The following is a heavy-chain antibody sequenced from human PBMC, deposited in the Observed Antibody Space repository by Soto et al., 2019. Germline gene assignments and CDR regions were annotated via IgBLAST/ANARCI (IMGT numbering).Heavy chain of an antibody. CDR1: GYSFTSYW. CDR3: ARLGEYSGYDFGGMDV. J-gene: IGHJ6*02. D-gene: IGHD5-12*01. Sequence: PGESLKISCKGSGYSFTSYWIGWVRQMPGKGLEWMGIIYPGDSDTRYSPSFQGQVTISADKSISTAYLQWSSLKASDTAMYYCARLGEYSGYDFGGMDVWGQGTTVTVSS. CDR2: IYPGDSDT. V-gene: IGHV5-51*01.